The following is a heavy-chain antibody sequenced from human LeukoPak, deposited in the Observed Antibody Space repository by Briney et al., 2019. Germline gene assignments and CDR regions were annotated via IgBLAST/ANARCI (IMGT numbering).Heavy chain of an antibody. D-gene: IGHD3-3*01. CDR1: GFTFSDYY. J-gene: IGHJ4*02. CDR3: ERGSYDCWSGYYPNDY. V-gene: IGHV3-11*01. CDR2: VSSSGSTI. Sequence: PGGSLRLSCAASGFTFSDYYMSWIRQAPGKGLEWVSYVSSSGSTIYYADSVKGRFTISRDNAKNSLYLQMNSLRAEDTAVYYCERGSYDCWSGYYPNDYWGQGTLVTVSS.